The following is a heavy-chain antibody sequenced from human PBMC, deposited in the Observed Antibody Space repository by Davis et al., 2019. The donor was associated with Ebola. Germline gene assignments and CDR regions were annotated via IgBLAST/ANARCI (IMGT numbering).Heavy chain of an antibody. Sequence: ASVKVSCKASGYTFTNYAMDWVRQAPGQRLEWMGWINAGNGNTKYSQKFQGRVTITRDTSASTAYMELSSLRSEDTAVYYCARDSSGWYYFDYWGQGTLVTVSS. V-gene: IGHV1-3*01. CDR1: GYTFTNYA. CDR2: INAGNGNT. CDR3: ARDSSGWYYFDY. J-gene: IGHJ4*02. D-gene: IGHD6-19*01.